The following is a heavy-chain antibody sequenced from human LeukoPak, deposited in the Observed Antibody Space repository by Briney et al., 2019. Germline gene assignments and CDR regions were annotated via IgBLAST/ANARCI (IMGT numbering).Heavy chain of an antibody. CDR1: GFTFDNYA. V-gene: IGHV3-23*01. D-gene: IGHD2-15*01. J-gene: IGHJ4*02. CDR2: ISNNGGYT. Sequence: GGSLRLSCVASGFTFDNYAMNWVRQTPGKGLEWVSAISNNGGYTYYADSVQGRFTISRDNSKSTLCLQMNSLRAEDTAVYYCAKQLGYCSDGSCYFPYWGQGTLVTVSS. CDR3: AKQLGYCSDGSCYFPY.